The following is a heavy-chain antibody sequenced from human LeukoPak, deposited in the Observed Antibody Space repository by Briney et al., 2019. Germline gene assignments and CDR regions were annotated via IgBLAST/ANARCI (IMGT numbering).Heavy chain of an antibody. J-gene: IGHJ3*02. CDR1: GYTFTSYY. Sequence: ASVKVSCKASGYTFTSYYMHWVRQAPGQGLEWMGIINPSGGSTSYAQKFQGRVTMTRDTSISTAYMELSRLRSDDTAVYYCAREWSPYYYDSSGYSVRAFDIWGQGTMVTVSS. CDR3: AREWSPYYYDSSGYSVRAFDI. V-gene: IGHV1-46*01. CDR2: INPSGGST. D-gene: IGHD3-22*01.